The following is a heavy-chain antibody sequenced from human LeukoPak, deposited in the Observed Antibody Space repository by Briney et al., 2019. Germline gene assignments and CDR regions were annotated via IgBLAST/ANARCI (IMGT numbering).Heavy chain of an antibody. J-gene: IGHJ4*02. CDR1: GGSISSGGYY. V-gene: IGHV4-31*03. CDR2: IYYSGST. CDR3: ARETYDSSGKRHYYFDY. Sequence: PSQTLSLTCTVSGGSISSGGYYWSWIRQHPGKGLEWIGYIYYSGSTCYNPSLKSRVTISVDTSKNQFSLKLSSVTAADTAVYYCARETYDSSGKRHYYFDYWGQGTLVTVSS. D-gene: IGHD3-22*01.